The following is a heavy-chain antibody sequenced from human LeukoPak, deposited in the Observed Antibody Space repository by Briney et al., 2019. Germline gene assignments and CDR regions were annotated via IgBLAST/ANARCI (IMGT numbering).Heavy chain of an antibody. CDR1: GGSISSGGYY. CDR3: ARGVMVRGVTLFDY. CDR2: IYHSGST. Sequence: SQTLSLTCTVSGGSISSGGYYWSWIRQPPGKGLEWIGYIYHSGSTYYNPSLKSRVTISVDRSKNQFSLKLSSVTAADTAVYYCARGVMVRGVTLFDYWGQGTLVTVSS. V-gene: IGHV4-30-2*01. D-gene: IGHD3-10*01. J-gene: IGHJ4*02.